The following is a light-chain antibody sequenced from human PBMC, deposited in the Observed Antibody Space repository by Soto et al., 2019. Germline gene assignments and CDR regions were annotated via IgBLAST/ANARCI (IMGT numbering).Light chain of an antibody. CDR1: QGISSY. Sequence: AIRMTQSPSSLSASTGDRVTITCRASQGISSYLAWYQQKPGKAPKLLIYAASTLQSGVPSRFSGSGSGTDFTLTISCLQSEDFATYYCQQYYSYPQLFTFGPGTKVDIK. CDR3: QQYYSYPQLFT. J-gene: IGKJ3*01. V-gene: IGKV1-8*01. CDR2: AAS.